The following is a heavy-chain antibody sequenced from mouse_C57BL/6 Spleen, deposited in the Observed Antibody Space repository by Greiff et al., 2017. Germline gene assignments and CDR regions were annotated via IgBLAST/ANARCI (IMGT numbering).Heavy chain of an antibody. CDR2: INPSSGYT. CDR1: GYTFTSYW. CDR3: AREGDGSQYYFDY. D-gene: IGHD1-1*01. J-gene: IGHJ2*01. V-gene: IGHV1-7*01. Sequence: QVQLKESGAELAKPGASVKLSCKASGYTFTSYWMHWVKQRPGQGLEWIGYINPSSGYTKYNQKFKDKATLTADKSSSTAYMQLSSLTYEDSAVYYCAREGDGSQYYFDYWGQGTTLTVSS.